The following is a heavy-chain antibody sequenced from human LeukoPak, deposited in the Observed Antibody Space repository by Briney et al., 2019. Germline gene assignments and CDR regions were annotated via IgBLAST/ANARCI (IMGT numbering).Heavy chain of an antibody. D-gene: IGHD3-10*01. CDR1: GFTFSSYA. Sequence: GGSLRLSCAASGFTFSSYAMSWVRQAPGKGLEWVSAISGSGGSTYYAGSVKGRFTISRDNSKNTLYLQMNGLRADDTAVYYCLCYYASATFYWGQGTLVTVSS. CDR3: LCYYASATFY. CDR2: ISGSGGST. V-gene: IGHV3-23*01. J-gene: IGHJ4*02.